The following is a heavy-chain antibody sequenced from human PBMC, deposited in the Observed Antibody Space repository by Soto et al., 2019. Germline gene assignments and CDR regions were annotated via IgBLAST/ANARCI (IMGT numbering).Heavy chain of an antibody. V-gene: IGHV4-59*01. CDR2: MYNTGST. D-gene: IGHD2-21*02. J-gene: IGHJ6*02. Sequence: QVQLQESGPGLVKPSETLSLTCTVSGGTISRYYWSWIRQPPGKGLEWIGYMYNTGSTVYNPSFKSRVTISVDTSKNQFSRKLNSVTAADTAVYYCARDLWGYCGTDCYPLDVWGQGTTVTVSS. CDR3: ARDLWGYCGTDCYPLDV. CDR1: GGTISRYY.